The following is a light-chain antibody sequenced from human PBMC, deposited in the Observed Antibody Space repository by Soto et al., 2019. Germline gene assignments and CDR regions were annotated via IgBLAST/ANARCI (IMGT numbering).Light chain of an antibody. CDR1: QGIRND. Sequence: AIQMTQSPSSLSASVGDRVTITCRASQGIRNDLDWYQQKPGKAPKFLIYGASSLQSGVPSRFSGSGSGTDFTLTINSLQPEDFATYYCLQDYNYPYTFGQGTKLEIK. J-gene: IGKJ2*01. CDR2: GAS. V-gene: IGKV1-6*01. CDR3: LQDYNYPYT.